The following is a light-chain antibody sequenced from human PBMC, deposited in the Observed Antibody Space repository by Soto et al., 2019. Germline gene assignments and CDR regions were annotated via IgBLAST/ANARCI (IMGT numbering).Light chain of an antibody. J-gene: IGLJ1*01. CDR3: SSYAGNYIYV. V-gene: IGLV2-11*01. Sequence: QSVLTQPPSVSGAPGQRVTISCTRTSSYIGPYDHVAWYQQHPGKAPKLIIFAVSKRPSGVPDRFSGSKSGNTASLTISGLQAEDEADYYCSSYAGNYIYVFATGTKVTVL. CDR2: AVS. CDR1: SSYIGPYDH.